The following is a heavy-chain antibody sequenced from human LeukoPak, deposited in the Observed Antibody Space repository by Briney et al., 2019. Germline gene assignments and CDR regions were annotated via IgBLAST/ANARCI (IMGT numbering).Heavy chain of an antibody. CDR1: GFTFSSYA. J-gene: IGHJ4*02. D-gene: IGHD1-26*01. Sequence: GSLRLSCAASGFTFSSYAMSWVRQAPGKGLEWVSAISGSGGSTYYADSVKGRFTISRDNSKNTLYLQMNSLRAEDTAVYYCAKVGSLVPIFDYWGQGTLVTVPS. CDR3: AKVGSLVPIFDY. V-gene: IGHV3-23*01. CDR2: ISGSGGST.